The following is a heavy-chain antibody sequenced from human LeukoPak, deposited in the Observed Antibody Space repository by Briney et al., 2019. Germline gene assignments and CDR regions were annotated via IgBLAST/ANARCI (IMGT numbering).Heavy chain of an antibody. J-gene: IGHJ4*02. Sequence: GGSLRLSCAASGFTLSDYAMNWVRQAQGEGLEWLSAISGSDGHTFYADPVKGRFTLSRDNSKNTLYLQMNNLRADDTAIYYCAKVPWVGTITWGQGTLVIVSS. CDR3: AKVPWVGTIT. CDR1: GFTLSDYA. D-gene: IGHD1-26*01. CDR2: ISGSDGHT. V-gene: IGHV3-23*01.